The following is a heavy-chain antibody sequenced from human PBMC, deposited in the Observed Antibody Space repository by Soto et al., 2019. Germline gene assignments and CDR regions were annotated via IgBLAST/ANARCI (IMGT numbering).Heavy chain of an antibody. J-gene: IGHJ4*02. V-gene: IGHV1-69*02. Sequence: QVHLVQSGVEVKKPGSSVKVSCKASGDTFSSYTINWVRQAPGLGLEWMGRVIPMLSMSNYALKFQGRVTXTXDXPTNTAYMELSSLRSEDTATYYCARSDGSGSRAFDYWGQGALVTVSS. CDR2: VIPMLSMS. D-gene: IGHD3-10*01. CDR1: GDTFSSYT. CDR3: ARSDGSGSRAFDY.